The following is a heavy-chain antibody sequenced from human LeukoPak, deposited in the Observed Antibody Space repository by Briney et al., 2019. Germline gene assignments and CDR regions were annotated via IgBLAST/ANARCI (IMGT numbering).Heavy chain of an antibody. J-gene: IGHJ4*02. CDR3: AREVGATTGIDYFDY. CDR2: INHSGST. CDR1: GGSLSGYY. D-gene: IGHD1-26*01. V-gene: IGHV4-34*01. Sequence: SETLSLTCAVYGGSLSGYYSSWIRQPPGKGLEWIGEINHSGSTNYNPSLKSRVTISVDTSKNQFSLKLSSVTAADTAVYYCAREVGATTGIDYFDYWGEGSLVTVSS.